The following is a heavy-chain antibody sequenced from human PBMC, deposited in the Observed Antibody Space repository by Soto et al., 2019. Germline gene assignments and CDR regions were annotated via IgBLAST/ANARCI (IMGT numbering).Heavy chain of an antibody. CDR3: ARGVYGSGNYYTGPSAFDI. V-gene: IGHV1-69*06. CDR1: GGTLSDHG. CDR2: TIPVFNTA. Sequence: QVQLEQSGAEVKKPGSSVNISCKASGGTLSDHGVSWLRQAPGQGLEWVGGTIPVFNTAKYAPKFQGRVTIAADKSTNIAYIELGSLRSDDTAFYYCARGVYGSGNYYTGPSAFDIWGQGTLVIVSS. J-gene: IGHJ3*02. D-gene: IGHD3-10*01.